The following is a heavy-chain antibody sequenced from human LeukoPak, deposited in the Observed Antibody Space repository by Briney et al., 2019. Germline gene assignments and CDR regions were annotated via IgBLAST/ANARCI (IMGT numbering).Heavy chain of an antibody. CDR3: VKGGYSSGWFPYSFDY. CDR2: ISSYGGTT. D-gene: IGHD6-19*01. CDR1: GFTFSSYD. Sequence: GGSLRLSCSASGFTFSSYDMFWVRQAPGKGLEYVSVISSYGGTTYYADSVKGRFTISRDNSKNTLYLQMTSLRPEDTAVYYCVKGGYSSGWFPYSFDYWGQGTLVTVSS. J-gene: IGHJ4*02. V-gene: IGHV3-64D*09.